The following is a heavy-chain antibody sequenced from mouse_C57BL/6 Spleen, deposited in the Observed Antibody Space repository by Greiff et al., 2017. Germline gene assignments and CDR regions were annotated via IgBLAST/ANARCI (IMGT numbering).Heavy chain of an antibody. V-gene: IGHV2-2*01. D-gene: IGHD3-3*01. CDR2: IWSGGST. J-gene: IGHJ4*01. Sequence: QVQLQQSGPGLVQPSQSLSITCTVSGFSLTSYGVHWVRQSPGKGLEWLGVIWSGGSTDYNAAFISRLSISKDNSKSQVFFKMNSLQAYDTAIYYCARNWGDGAMDYWGQGTSVTVSS. CDR3: ARNWGDGAMDY. CDR1: GFSLTSYG.